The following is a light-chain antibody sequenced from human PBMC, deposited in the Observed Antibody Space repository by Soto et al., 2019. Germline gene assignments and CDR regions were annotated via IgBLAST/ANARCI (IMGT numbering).Light chain of an antibody. CDR3: QQYSNWPPLFT. J-gene: IGKJ3*01. V-gene: IGKV3-15*01. Sequence: EIVLTQSPGTLSLSPGERATLSCRASQSLSNNIYLAWYQQKPGQAPRLLISGASTRATGIPARFSGSGSGTEFTLTISSLQSEDFAVYYCQQYSNWPPLFTFGPGTKVDIK. CDR2: GAS. CDR1: QSLSNN.